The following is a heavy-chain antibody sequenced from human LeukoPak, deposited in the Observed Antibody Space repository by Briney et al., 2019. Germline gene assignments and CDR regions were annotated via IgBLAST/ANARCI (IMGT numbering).Heavy chain of an antibody. V-gene: IGHV5-51*01. J-gene: IGHJ4*02. D-gene: IGHD5-18*01. CDR2: IYPGDSDT. CDR1: GYSFIGYW. Sequence: GESLKISCKASGYSFIGYWIGWVRQVPGKGLEWMGIIYPGDSDTRYSPSFQGQVTISADKSISTAYLQWSSLKASDTAMYYCARPVDTAMVAFDYWGQGTLVTVSS. CDR3: ARPVDTAMVAFDY.